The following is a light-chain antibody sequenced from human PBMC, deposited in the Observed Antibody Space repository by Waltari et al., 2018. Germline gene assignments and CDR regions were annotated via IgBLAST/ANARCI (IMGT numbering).Light chain of an antibody. CDR1: QSVLSSSNNKNY. V-gene: IGKV4-1*01. J-gene: IGKJ4*01. CDR3: QQYYSTPLT. Sequence: DTVMTQAPDALAVALGGRATIDCKSSQSVLSSSNNKNYLAWYQQKPIQPPKLLLSWASTRESGVPDRFSGSGSVTYFTLTISSLQAEDVAVYYCQQYYSTPLTFGGGTKVEIK. CDR2: WAS.